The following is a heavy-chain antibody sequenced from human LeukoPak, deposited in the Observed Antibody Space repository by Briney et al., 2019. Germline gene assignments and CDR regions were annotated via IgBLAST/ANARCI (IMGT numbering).Heavy chain of an antibody. D-gene: IGHD3-22*01. J-gene: IGHJ4*02. CDR1: GGSISSGGYY. V-gene: IGHV4-31*03. Sequence: KPSETLSLTCTVPGGSISSGGYYWSWIRQHPGKGLEWIGYIYYSGSTYYNPSLKSRVTISVDTSKNQFSLKLSSVTAADTAVYYCARTPISSGYSLDYWGQGTLVTVSS. CDR2: IYYSGST. CDR3: ARTPISSGYSLDY.